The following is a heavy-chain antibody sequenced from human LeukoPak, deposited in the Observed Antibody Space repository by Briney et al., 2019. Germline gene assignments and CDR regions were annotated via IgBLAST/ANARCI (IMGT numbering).Heavy chain of an antibody. CDR2: TYYRSNLYN. J-gene: IGHJ5*02. D-gene: IGHD6-19*01. V-gene: IGHV6-1*01. CDR1: GDIFSSNSAA. Sequence: SQTLSLTCALSGDIFSSNSAAWHWIRQSRSRGLEWLGRTYYRSNLYNDYAVSVKSRITINPDTSKNQFSLQLNSVTPEDTAEYYCARGEGQWPTEWFDPGGQGTLVTVSA. CDR3: ARGEGQWPTEWFDP.